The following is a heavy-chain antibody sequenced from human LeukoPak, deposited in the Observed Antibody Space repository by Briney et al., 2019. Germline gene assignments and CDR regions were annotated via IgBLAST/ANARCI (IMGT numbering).Heavy chain of an antibody. Sequence: ASVKVSCKASGYTFTGYYMHWVRQAPGQGLEWMGWINPNSGGTNYAQKFQGRVIMTLDTSISIAYMELSGLRSDDTAIYYCARVDGGDWYYFDYWGQGTLVTVSS. CDR3: ARVDGGDWYYFDY. D-gene: IGHD2-21*02. V-gene: IGHV1-2*02. CDR2: INPNSGGT. J-gene: IGHJ4*02. CDR1: GYTFTGYY.